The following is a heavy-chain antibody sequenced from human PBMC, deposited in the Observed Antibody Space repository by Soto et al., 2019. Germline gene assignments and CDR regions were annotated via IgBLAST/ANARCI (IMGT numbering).Heavy chain of an antibody. D-gene: IGHD2-21*01. CDR3: ARDGPHIPAVGDV. J-gene: IGHJ6*02. V-gene: IGHV1-18*01. Sequence: GASVKVSCKASGYTFINYGVSWVRQAPGQGLEWMGWISAYNGDKKYAQNVQGRGTLTTDTSTRTAYMELRTLSSDDTAAYYCARDGPHIPAVGDVWGQGTTVTVSS. CDR2: ISAYNGDK. CDR1: GYTFINYG.